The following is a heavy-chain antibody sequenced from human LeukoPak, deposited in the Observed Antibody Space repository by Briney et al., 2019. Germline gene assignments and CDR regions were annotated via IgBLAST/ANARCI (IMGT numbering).Heavy chain of an antibody. Sequence: ASVKVPCKASGYTFTGYYMHWVRQAPGQGLEWMGWINPNSGGTNYAQKFQGRVTMTRDTSISTAYMELSRLRSDDTAVYYCARTAPIAAAGTGWFDPWGQGTLVTVSS. CDR2: INPNSGGT. J-gene: IGHJ5*02. V-gene: IGHV1-2*02. D-gene: IGHD6-13*01. CDR1: GYTFTGYY. CDR3: ARTAPIAAAGTGWFDP.